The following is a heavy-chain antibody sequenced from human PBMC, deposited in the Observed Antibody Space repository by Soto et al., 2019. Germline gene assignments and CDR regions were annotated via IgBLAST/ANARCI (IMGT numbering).Heavy chain of an antibody. CDR3: LGCSGGACRENYGMDV. J-gene: IGHJ6*02. V-gene: IGHV3-21*01. Sequence: EVHLVESGGGLVKPGGSLRLSCAVSGFTFSSCTMNWVRQAPGKGLEWVSSISPSTSHIYYADSVKGRFTISRDNAKTPVLLQRNSLRAEDTAVYYCLGCSGGACRENYGMDVWGQGTTVTVSS. D-gene: IGHD2-15*01. CDR2: ISPSTSHI. CDR1: GFTFSSCT.